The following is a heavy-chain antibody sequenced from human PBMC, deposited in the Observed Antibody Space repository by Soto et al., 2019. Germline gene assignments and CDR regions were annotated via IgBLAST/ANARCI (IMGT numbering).Heavy chain of an antibody. CDR2: INWNGGST. CDR3: ATDRSGSYLRMIDY. Sequence: EVQLVESGGGVVRPGGSLRLSCAASGFTFDDYGMSWVRQAPGKGLEWVSGINWNGGSTGYADSVKGRFTISRDNAKNSLYLQMNNLRAEDTALYYCATDRSGSYLRMIDYWGQGTLVTVSP. J-gene: IGHJ4*02. CDR1: GFTFDDYG. V-gene: IGHV3-20*04. D-gene: IGHD1-26*01.